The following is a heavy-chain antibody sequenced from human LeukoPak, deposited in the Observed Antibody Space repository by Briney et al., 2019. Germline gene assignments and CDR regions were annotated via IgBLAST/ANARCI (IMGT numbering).Heavy chain of an antibody. D-gene: IGHD3-22*01. CDR2: ISAGSGKT. CDR3: AGQYDSRGYSPDY. Sequence: ASVKVSCKASGHSFNDYAVQWVRQAPGQGLEWMGWISAGSGKTKYSHKFQGRITITMDTFATTAYMALSSLRSSDTAVYYCAGQYDSRGYSPDYWGQGTLITVSS. CDR1: GHSFNDYA. V-gene: IGHV1-3*01. J-gene: IGHJ4*02.